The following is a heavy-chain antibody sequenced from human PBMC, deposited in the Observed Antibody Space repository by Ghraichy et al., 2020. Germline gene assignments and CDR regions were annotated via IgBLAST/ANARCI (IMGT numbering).Heavy chain of an antibody. V-gene: IGHV4-34*01. D-gene: IGHD3-3*01. Sequence: ESLNISCAVYGGSFSGYYWSWIRQPPGKGLEWIGEINHSGSTNYNSSLKSRVTISVDTSKNQFSLKLSSVTAADTAVYYCAREKLGTIFGVVIRNWFDPWGQGTLVTVSS. CDR3: AREKLGTIFGVVIRNWFDP. CDR1: GGSFSGYY. J-gene: IGHJ5*02. CDR2: INHSGST.